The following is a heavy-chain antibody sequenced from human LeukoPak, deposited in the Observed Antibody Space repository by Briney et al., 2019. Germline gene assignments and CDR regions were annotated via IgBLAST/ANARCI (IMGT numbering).Heavy chain of an antibody. Sequence: GGSLRLSCAASGFTFSDAWMSWVRQAPGKGLEWVGRIKSKTDGGTTDYAAPVKGRFTISRDNSKNTLYLQMNSLRAEDTAVYYCARGTPSSSGWLYYGMDVWGQGTTVTVSS. D-gene: IGHD6-19*01. CDR3: ARGTPSSSGWLYYGMDV. V-gene: IGHV3-15*01. J-gene: IGHJ6*02. CDR2: IKSKTDGGTT. CDR1: GFTFSDAW.